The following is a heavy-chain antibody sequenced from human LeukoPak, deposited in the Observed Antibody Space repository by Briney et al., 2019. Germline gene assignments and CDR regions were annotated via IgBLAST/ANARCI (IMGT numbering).Heavy chain of an antibody. CDR2: IKQDGCEK. CDR3: ARALYRQHIVAVNAKNYWYFDL. J-gene: IGHJ2*01. Sequence: PGGSLRLSCAASGFTFISYWMSWVRQAPGKGLEWVANIKQDGCEKYYVGSVKGRFTISRDNAKNSLYLQMKSVRAEDTAVYYCARALYRQHIVAVNAKNYWYFDLWGRGTLVTVSS. D-gene: IGHD2-21*01. V-gene: IGHV3-7*01. CDR1: GFTFISYW.